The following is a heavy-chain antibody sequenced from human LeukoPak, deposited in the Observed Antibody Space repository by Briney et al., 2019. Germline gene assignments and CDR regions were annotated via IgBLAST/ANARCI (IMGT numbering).Heavy chain of an antibody. J-gene: IGHJ4*02. Sequence: SETLSLTCAVSGGSISSSNWWSWVRPPPGKGLEWIGEIYHSGSTNYNPSLKRRVTISVDKSKNQFSLKLSSVTAADTAVYYCARDGNSGSYLLDYWGQGTLVSVSS. CDR3: ARDGNSGSYLLDY. V-gene: IGHV4-4*02. D-gene: IGHD1-26*01. CDR1: GGSISSSNW. CDR2: IYHSGST.